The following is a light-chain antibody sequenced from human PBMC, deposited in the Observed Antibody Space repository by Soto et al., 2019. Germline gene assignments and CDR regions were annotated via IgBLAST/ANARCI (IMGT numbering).Light chain of an antibody. V-gene: IGLV2-14*01. CDR2: EVS. J-gene: IGLJ3*02. CDR3: SSYTSTSTLV. Sequence: QSALTQPASVSGSPGQSITISCTGTSSDVGGYNYVSWYQQNPGKAPKLIIYEVSNRPSGVSNRFSGSKSGNTASLTISGLQAEDEADYYCSSYTSTSTLVFGGGTKLTVL. CDR1: SSDVGGYNY.